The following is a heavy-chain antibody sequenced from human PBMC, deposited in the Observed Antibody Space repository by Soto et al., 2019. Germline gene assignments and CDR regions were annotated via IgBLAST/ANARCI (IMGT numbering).Heavy chain of an antibody. CDR2: INPSNEIT. CDR1: GYTFSAFY. Sequence: QVQLEQSGTEVKKVGASVKVSCKTSGYTFSAFYVHWARLAPGRGFEWLGWINPSNEITTFPQSFPGRVNMPRATSPNTAHMELNSLTFDDTAVYYCMRGGWGGSPIDYWGQGTQVIVSS. CDR3: MRGGWGGSPIDY. J-gene: IGHJ4*02. V-gene: IGHV1-2*02. D-gene: IGHD3-16*01.